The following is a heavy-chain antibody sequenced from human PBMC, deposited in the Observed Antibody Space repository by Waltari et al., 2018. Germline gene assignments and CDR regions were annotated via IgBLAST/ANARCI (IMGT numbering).Heavy chain of an antibody. CDR2: IYSSTGNT. J-gene: IGHJ4*02. CDR3: VRILYGSGYYYFDD. Sequence: QVQVKESGPGLVKPSETLSLTCAVSGGSISSGYGWGWIRQAPGKGLEWIMTIYSSTGNTYYDSSLKSRVTISKDTSKNQFSLKVTSVTAADTAVYYCVRILYGSGYYYFDDWGQGVQVTVSS. D-gene: IGHD3-22*01. V-gene: IGHV4-38-2*01. CDR1: GGSISSGYG.